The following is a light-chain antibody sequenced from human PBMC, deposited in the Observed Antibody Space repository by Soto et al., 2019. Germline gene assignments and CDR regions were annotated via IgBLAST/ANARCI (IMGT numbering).Light chain of an antibody. CDR3: TSYVGRDSWE. V-gene: IGLV2-8*01. J-gene: IGLJ3*02. CDR1: SSDIGAYNY. CDR2: EVS. Sequence: QSALTQPPSASGSPGQSVTISCTGTSSDIGAYNYVSWYQQYPGKAPKLMIYEVSKRPSGVPDRFSGSKSGNTASLTVSGLQAEDEADYYCTSYVGRDSWEFGGGTKLNVL.